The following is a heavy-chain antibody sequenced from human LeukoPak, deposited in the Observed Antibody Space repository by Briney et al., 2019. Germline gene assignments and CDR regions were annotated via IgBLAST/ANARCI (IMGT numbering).Heavy chain of an antibody. V-gene: IGHV4-34*01. CDR3: ARATKNWNYIYYYYYYYMDV. J-gene: IGHJ6*03. Sequence: SETLSLTCAVYGGSFSGYYWSWIRQPPGKGLEWLGEINHSGSTNYNPSLKSRVTISVDTSKNQFSLQLNSVTPEDTAVYYCARATKNWNYIYYYYYYYMDVWGKGTTVTVSS. CDR1: GGSFSGYY. D-gene: IGHD1-7*01. CDR2: INHSGST.